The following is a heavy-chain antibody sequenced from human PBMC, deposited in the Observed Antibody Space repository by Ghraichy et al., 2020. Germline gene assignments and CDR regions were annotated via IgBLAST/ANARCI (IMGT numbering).Heavy chain of an antibody. D-gene: IGHD1-26*01. Sequence: GGSLRLSCAASGFTFSSYAMTWVRQAPGKGLEWVSTISSSGATTYYADSVKGRFTISRDNSKKMLYLQMNGLRAEDTAVYHCATGRGMGATDVFDMWGEGTMVPVAS. V-gene: IGHV3-23*01. CDR2: ISSSGATT. CDR1: GFTFSSYA. CDR3: ATGRGMGATDVFDM. J-gene: IGHJ3*02.